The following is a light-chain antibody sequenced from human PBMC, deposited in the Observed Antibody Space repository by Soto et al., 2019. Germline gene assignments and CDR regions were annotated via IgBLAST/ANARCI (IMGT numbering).Light chain of an antibody. CDR3: SSYTSSSTVV. Sequence: QSVLTQPASVSGSPGQSITLSCTETGSDVGGYNYVSWYQQHPGKAPKLMIYEVSNRPSGVSNRFSGSKSGNTASLTISGLQAEDEADYYCSSYTSSSTVVFGGGTKLTVL. V-gene: IGLV2-14*01. J-gene: IGLJ2*01. CDR1: GSDVGGYNY. CDR2: EVS.